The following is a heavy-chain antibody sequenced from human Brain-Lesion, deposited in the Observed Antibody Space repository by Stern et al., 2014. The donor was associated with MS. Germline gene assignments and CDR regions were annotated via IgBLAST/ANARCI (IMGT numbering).Heavy chain of an antibody. J-gene: IGHJ6*02. D-gene: IGHD3-3*01. V-gene: IGHV3-7*01. CDR2: IKEDGPEK. CDR3: ARVYNTIYGIVTQRGSGMDV. CDR1: GFTFGNYW. Sequence: VQLVQSGGGLVQPGGSLTISCTAAGFTFGNYWMTWVRQAPGKGLEWVANIKEDGPEKNYVDSVKGRFTISRDNARNSLYLQMNRLRVEDTALYYCARVYNTIYGIVTQRGSGMDVWGQGTTVIVSS.